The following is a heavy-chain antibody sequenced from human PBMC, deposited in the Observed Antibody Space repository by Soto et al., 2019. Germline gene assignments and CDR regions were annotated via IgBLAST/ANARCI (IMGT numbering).Heavy chain of an antibody. CDR2: ISGNSGTI. CDR3: AKTRRGNRLADFDY. CDR1: GFSFDDNA. V-gene: IGHV3-9*01. Sequence: GGSLRLSCAASGFSFDDNAMHWVRQAPGKGLEWVSGISGNSGTIVYADSVKGRFTISRDNARNSLYLQMDSLRAEDTAFYYCAKTRRGNRLADFDYWGQGILVTVSS. D-gene: IGHD3-16*02. J-gene: IGHJ4*02.